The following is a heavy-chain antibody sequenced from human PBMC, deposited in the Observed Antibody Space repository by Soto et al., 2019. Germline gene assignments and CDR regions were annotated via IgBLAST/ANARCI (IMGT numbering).Heavy chain of an antibody. V-gene: IGHV3-30*18. CDR2: ISFDGINK. J-gene: IGHJ6*02. CDR1: GFTFSNYG. Sequence: QVQLVESGGGVVQPGRSLRLSCAASGFTFSNYGMHWVRQAPGKGLEWVAVISFDGINKYYVDSVKGRFTISRDNSKNTLYLQMNSLRAEDTAVYYCAKDVGRTGRARFGGNSYYYYGMDVWGQGTTVTVSS. D-gene: IGHD2-15*01. CDR3: AKDVGRTGRARFGGNSYYYYGMDV.